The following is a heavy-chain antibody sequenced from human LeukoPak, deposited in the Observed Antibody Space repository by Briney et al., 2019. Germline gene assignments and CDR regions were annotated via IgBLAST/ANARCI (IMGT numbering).Heavy chain of an antibody. J-gene: IGHJ4*02. Sequence: GGSLRLSCAASGFMFPNHWMTWVRQAIGKGLEWVANINERGSETYYADYVKGRFTISRDNTKTSLFLQLNSLSVEDTAMYYCAKDYSFSNFNWGQGTLVTVSS. CDR2: INERGSET. CDR1: GFMFPNHW. CDR3: AKDYSFSNFN. D-gene: IGHD2-15*01. V-gene: IGHV3-7*01.